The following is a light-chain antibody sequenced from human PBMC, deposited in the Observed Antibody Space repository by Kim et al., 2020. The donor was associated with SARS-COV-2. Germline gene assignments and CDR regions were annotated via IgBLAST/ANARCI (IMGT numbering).Light chain of an antibody. CDR2: LAS. CDR1: QDVSRY. J-gene: IGKJ5*01. V-gene: IGKV1-9*01. Sequence: ASVGDRVTITCRASQDVSRYLAWYQQKPGEAPKLLIYLASTLQSGVPSRFSGSGAGTEFTLTITGLQPEDIATYYCQQLNSYRITFGQGTRLEIK. CDR3: QQLNSYRIT.